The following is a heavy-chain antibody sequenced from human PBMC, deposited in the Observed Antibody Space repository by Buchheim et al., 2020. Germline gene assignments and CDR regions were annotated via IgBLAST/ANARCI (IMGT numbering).Heavy chain of an antibody. Sequence: EVQLLESGGGLVQPGGSLRLSCAASGFTISSYAMRWVRQAPGKGLEWVSTIGSGCNTYYADSVKGRFTISRDNSKHTLSVQMHSLRAEDTAVYYCAKGGPSSLYYFDYWGQGTL. J-gene: IGHJ4*02. V-gene: IGHV3-23*01. CDR2: IGSGCNT. CDR3: AKGGPSSLYYFDY. D-gene: IGHD5-12*01. CDR1: GFTISSYA.